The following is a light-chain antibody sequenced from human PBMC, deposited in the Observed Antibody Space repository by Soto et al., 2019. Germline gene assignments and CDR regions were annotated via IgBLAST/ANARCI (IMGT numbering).Light chain of an antibody. V-gene: IGLV2-14*01. CDR3: NSYTSRSTGV. Sequence: QSVLTQPASVSGSPGQSITISCTGTSSDVGGYNYVSWYQQHPGKATKLIIYEVSNRPSGVSNRFSGSKSGNTASLTISGLQAEDEADYYCNSYTSRSTGVFATGTKLTVL. J-gene: IGLJ1*01. CDR2: EVS. CDR1: SSDVGGYNY.